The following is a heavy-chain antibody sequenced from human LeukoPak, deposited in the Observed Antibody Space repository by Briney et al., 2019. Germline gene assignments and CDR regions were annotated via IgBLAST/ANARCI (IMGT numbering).Heavy chain of an antibody. CDR1: GFTFSSYA. CDR2: ISGSGAGT. V-gene: IGHV3-23*01. D-gene: IGHD5-18*01. J-gene: IGHJ4*02. Sequence: GGSLRLSCAASGFTFSSYAMSWVRQAPGKGLEWVSAISGSGAGTYYADSVKGRFTISRDNSKNTLYLQMNSLRAEDTAVYYCAKDHNSYGSFFDYWGQGTLVTVSS. CDR3: AKDHNSYGSFFDY.